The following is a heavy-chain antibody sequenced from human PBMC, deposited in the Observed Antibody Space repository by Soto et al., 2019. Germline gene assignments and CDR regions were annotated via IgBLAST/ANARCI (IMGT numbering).Heavy chain of an antibody. D-gene: IGHD3-10*01. CDR2: IDPSDFDS. V-gene: IGHV5-10-1*01. CDR3: ARSFGASDYFDS. J-gene: IGHJ4*02. CDR1: GYSFTSYW. Sequence: LKISCQGSGYSFTSYWISWVRQMPGKGLEWMGRIDPSDFDSDYSPSFQGRVTISIDRSISTAYLQWSSLKASDTAMYYCARSFGASDYFDSWGQETLVTVSS.